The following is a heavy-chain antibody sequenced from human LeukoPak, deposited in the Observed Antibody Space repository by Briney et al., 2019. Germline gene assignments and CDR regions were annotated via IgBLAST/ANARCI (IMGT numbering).Heavy chain of an antibody. Sequence: GGSLRLSCAASGFTFSSYAMSWVRQAPGKGLEWVSAISGSGGSTYYADSVKGRFTISRDNAKNSLYLQMNSLRAEDTAVYYCATYSNSWDLDYWGQGTLVTVSS. CDR1: GFTFSSYA. D-gene: IGHD6-13*01. CDR3: ATYSNSWDLDY. V-gene: IGHV3-23*01. CDR2: ISGSGGST. J-gene: IGHJ4*02.